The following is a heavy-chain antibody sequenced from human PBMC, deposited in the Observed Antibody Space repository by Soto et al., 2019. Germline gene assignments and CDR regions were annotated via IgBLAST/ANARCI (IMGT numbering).Heavy chain of an antibody. J-gene: IGHJ6*02. V-gene: IGHV1-2*02. CDR2: INPNSGGT. CDR1: GYTFTGYY. D-gene: IGHD6-19*01. CDR3: ASTRRPVAAVARHYYYYGMDV. Sequence: ASVKVSCKASGYTFTGYYMHWVRQAPGQGLEWMGWINPNSGGTNYAQKFQGRVTMTRDTSISTAYMELSSLRSEDTAVYYCASTRRPVAAVARHYYYYGMDVWGQGTTVTVSS.